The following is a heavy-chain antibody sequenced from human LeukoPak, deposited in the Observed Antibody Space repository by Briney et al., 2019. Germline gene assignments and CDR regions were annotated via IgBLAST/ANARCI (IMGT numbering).Heavy chain of an antibody. CDR2: IYYSGST. V-gene: IGHV4-59*11. J-gene: IGHJ5*02. CDR1: GGSISSHY. Sequence: SETLSPTCTVSGGSISSHYWSWIRQPPGKGLEWIGYIYYSGSTNYNPSLKSRVTISVDTSKNQFSLKLSSVTAADTAVYYCAREKDSSGYYYWFDPWGQGTLVTVSS. D-gene: IGHD3-22*01. CDR3: AREKDSSGYYYWFDP.